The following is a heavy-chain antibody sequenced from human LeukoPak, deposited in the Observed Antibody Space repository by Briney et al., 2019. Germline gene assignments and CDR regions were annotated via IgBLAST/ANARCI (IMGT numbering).Heavy chain of an antibody. CDR1: GFTVSSNY. J-gene: IGHJ6*02. D-gene: IGHD3-3*01. V-gene: IGHV3-66*02. CDR2: IYSGGST. Sequence: PGGSLRLSCAASGFTVSSNYMSWVRQAPGKGLEWVSVIYSGGSTYYADSVKGRFTISRDNSKNTLYLQMNSLRAEDTAVYYCASEGGVVIMDMDVWGQGTTVTVFS. CDR3: ASEGGVVIMDMDV.